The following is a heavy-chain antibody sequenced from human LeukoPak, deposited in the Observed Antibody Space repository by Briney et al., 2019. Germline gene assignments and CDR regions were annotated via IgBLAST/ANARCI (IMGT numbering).Heavy chain of an antibody. V-gene: IGHV4-39*07. D-gene: IGHD3-22*01. CDR3: ARAVNVDSSES. CDR2: IYYSGST. J-gene: IGHJ4*02. CDR1: GGSISSSSYY. Sequence: PSETLSLTCTVSGGSISSSSYYWGWIRQPPGKGLEWIGSIYYSGSTYYNPSLKSRVTISVDTSKNQFSLKLSSVTAADTAVYYCARAVNVDSSESWGQGTLVTVSS.